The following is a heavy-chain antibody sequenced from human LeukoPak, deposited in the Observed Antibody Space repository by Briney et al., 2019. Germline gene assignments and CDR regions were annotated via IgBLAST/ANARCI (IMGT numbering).Heavy chain of an antibody. V-gene: IGHV1-8*01. Sequence: ASVKGSCKASGYTFTNYDINWVRQATGQGLEWSGWRNPNSVNTGYTQKFHGRVTMTRTTSISTAYMEPSSLRFDDTAVYYCARRRLDYMDVWGKGTTVTVSS. CDR2: RNPNSVNT. D-gene: IGHD4-17*01. CDR3: ARRRLDYMDV. CDR1: GYTFTNYD. J-gene: IGHJ6*03.